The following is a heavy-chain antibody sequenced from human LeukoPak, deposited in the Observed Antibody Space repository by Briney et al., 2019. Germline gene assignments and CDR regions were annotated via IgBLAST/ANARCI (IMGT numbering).Heavy chain of an antibody. J-gene: IGHJ4*02. D-gene: IGHD2-15*01. CDR1: GFTFSSYE. Sequence: GGSLRLSCAASGFTFSSYEMNWVSKAPRKGLEWVSYISSIGDLVYSADSVRGRLTFSRDNARNSLYLQMNSLRAEDTAVYYCARVGRDSQHLDYWGPGTLVTVSS. CDR3: ARVGRDSQHLDY. V-gene: IGHV3-48*03. CDR2: ISSIGDLV.